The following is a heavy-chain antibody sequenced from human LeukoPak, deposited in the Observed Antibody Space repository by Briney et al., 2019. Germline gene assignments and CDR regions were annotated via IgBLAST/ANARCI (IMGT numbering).Heavy chain of an antibody. J-gene: IGHJ6*02. CDR1: GGSISSYY. CDR2: IYTSGST. D-gene: IGHD2-2*01. Sequence: SETLSPTCTVSGGSISSYYWSWIRQPAGKGLEWIGRIYTSGSTNYNPSLKSRVTMSVDTSKNQFSLKLSSVTAADTAVYYCARGPVRQLRPYYYYGMDVWGQGTTVTVSS. CDR3: ARGPVRQLRPYYYYGMDV. V-gene: IGHV4-4*07.